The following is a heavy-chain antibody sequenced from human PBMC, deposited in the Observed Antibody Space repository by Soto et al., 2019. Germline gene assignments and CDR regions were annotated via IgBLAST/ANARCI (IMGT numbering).Heavy chain of an antibody. CDR3: HRELLLGARVVPENDYYYYYGMDV. D-gene: IGHD3-10*01. Sequence: PGGSLRLSCAASGFTFSNAGMNWVRQAPGKGLEWVGRIKSKTDGGTTDYAAPAKGRFTISRDDSKNTLYLQMNSLKTEDTAVYYCHRELLLGARVVPENDYYYYYGMDVWGQGTTVTVSS. CDR2: IKSKTDGGTT. J-gene: IGHJ6*02. V-gene: IGHV3-15*07. CDR1: GFTFSNAG.